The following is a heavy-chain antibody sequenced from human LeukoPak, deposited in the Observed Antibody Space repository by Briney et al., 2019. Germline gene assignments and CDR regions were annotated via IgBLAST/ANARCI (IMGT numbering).Heavy chain of an antibody. CDR3: AGIGSSHYFDF. D-gene: IGHD2-2*01. Sequence: ASVKVSCKASGYTFTDYYLHWVRQAPGQGLEWMGWINPNSGGTNYAQTFQGRVTMTRDTSITTAYLELSRLRSDDTAVYYCAGIGSSHYFDFWGQGTLVTVSS. CDR1: GYTFTDYY. J-gene: IGHJ4*02. CDR2: INPNSGGT. V-gene: IGHV1-2*02.